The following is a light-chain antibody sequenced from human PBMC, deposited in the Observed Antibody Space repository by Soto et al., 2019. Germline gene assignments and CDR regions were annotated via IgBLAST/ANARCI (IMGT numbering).Light chain of an antibody. Sequence: DIVLTQSPCTLSLSPVERATLSCRASRCVSSCLAWYQQKPGQAPRLLIYDASSRAPGIPDRFSGSGSGTHFPLPLSRLEPDDFAVHSCQQCGSSSWTFGQGTEVDIK. CDR1: RCVSSC. J-gene: IGKJ1*01. CDR2: DAS. CDR3: QQCGSSSWT. V-gene: IGKV3-20*01.